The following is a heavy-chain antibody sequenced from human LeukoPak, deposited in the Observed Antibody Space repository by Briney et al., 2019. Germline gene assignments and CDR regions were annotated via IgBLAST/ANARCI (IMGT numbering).Heavy chain of an antibody. J-gene: IGHJ4*02. CDR3: AKNSYDISASPFDY. CDR1: GFTFSSYA. V-gene: IGHV3-23*01. CDR2: ISGSGYST. D-gene: IGHD3-22*01. Sequence: PGGSLRLSCAASGFTFSSYAMSWVRQAPEKGLEWVSTISGSGYSTYYADSVKGRFTISRDTSKNTLYLQMNSLRAEDTAVYYCAKNSYDISASPFDYWGQGTLVTVSS.